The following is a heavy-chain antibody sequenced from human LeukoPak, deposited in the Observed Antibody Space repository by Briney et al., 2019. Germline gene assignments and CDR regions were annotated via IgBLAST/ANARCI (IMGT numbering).Heavy chain of an antibody. CDR2: IYDSGTT. D-gene: IGHD1-14*01. CDR3: ARGGDRRGFDY. Sequence: SETLSLTCTVSGDSISNGGYYWSWIRLHPGKGLEWVGSIYDSGTTYYSPALQSRVSISVDTSDNKFSLKLKSLTAADTAVYYCARGGDRRGFDYWGQGTLVTVSS. CDR1: GDSISNGGYY. J-gene: IGHJ4*02. V-gene: IGHV4-31*03.